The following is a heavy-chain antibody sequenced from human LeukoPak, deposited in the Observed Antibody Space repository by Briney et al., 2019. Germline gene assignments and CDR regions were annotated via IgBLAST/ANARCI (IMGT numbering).Heavy chain of an antibody. Sequence: SETLSLTCAVSGYSISSGYYWGWIRQPPGKGLEWIGSIYHSGSTYYNPSLKSRVTISVDTFKNQFSLKLRSVTAADTAVYYCARRILYCSITSCYLWDYWGQGTLVTVSS. D-gene: IGHD2-2*01. CDR2: IYHSGST. CDR1: GYSISSGYY. J-gene: IGHJ4*02. CDR3: ARRILYCSITSCYLWDY. V-gene: IGHV4-38-2*01.